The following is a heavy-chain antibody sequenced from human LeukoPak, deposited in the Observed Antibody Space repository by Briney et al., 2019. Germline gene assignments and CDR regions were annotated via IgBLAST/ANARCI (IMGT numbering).Heavy chain of an antibody. D-gene: IGHD2-15*01. V-gene: IGHV3-15*07. Sequence: GGSLRLSCAASGFTFTNAWMSWVRRAPGKGLEWVGRIKSKTTGGTIDYAAPVKGSFTISRDDSKNTLYLQMNSLEAEDTAFYYCTTGGYYFDYWGQGTLVTVSS. CDR2: IKSKTTGGTI. CDR1: GFTFTNAW. J-gene: IGHJ4*02. CDR3: TTGGYYFDY.